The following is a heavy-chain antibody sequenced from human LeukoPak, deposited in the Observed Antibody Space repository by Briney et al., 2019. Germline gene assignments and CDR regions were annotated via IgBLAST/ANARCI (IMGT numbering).Heavy chain of an antibody. Sequence: ASVKVSCKASEYTFTGYYMHWVRQAPGQGLEWMGWINPNSGGTNYARKFQGRVTMTRDTSISTAYMELSRLRSDDTAVYYCARGDGDYVRFRYFQHWGQGTLVTVSS. D-gene: IGHD4-17*01. CDR1: EYTFTGYY. J-gene: IGHJ1*01. CDR2: INPNSGGT. V-gene: IGHV1-2*02. CDR3: ARGDGDYVRFRYFQH.